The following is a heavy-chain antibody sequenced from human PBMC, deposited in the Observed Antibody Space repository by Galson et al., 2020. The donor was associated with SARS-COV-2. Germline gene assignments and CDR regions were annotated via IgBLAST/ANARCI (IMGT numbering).Heavy chain of an antibody. D-gene: IGHD3-9*01. CDR2: IDLDDDK. J-gene: IGHJ5*02. Sequence: SGPTLVKPTQTLTLTCTFSGFSLSTSGMCVSWIRHPPGKALELLALIDLDDDKYYSTSLKTRLTISKDTSKNQVVLTMTNMDPVDTATYYCARITYDILTGPSPFDPWGQGTLVTVSS. CDR3: ARITYDILTGPSPFDP. V-gene: IGHV2-70*01. CDR1: GFSLSTSGMC.